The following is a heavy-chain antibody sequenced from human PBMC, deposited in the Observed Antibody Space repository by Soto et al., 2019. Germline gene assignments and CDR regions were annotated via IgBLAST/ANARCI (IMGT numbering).Heavy chain of an antibody. J-gene: IGHJ6*02. D-gene: IGHD4-4*01. CDR2: IRSKANSYAT. V-gene: IGHV3-73*01. Sequence: GGSLRLSCAASGFTFSGSAMHWVRQASGKGLEWVGRIRSKANSYATAYAASVKGRFTISRDDSKNTAYLQMNSLKTEDTAVYYCTRHGEGMTTVTTIDYYYYGMDVWGQGTTVTVSS. CDR1: GFTFSGSA. CDR3: TRHGEGMTTVTTIDYYYYGMDV.